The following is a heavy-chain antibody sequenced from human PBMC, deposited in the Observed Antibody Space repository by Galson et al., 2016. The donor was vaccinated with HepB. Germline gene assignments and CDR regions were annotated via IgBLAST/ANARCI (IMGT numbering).Heavy chain of an antibody. V-gene: IGHV1-69*13. D-gene: IGHD3-9*01. CDR3: SRSYNVILTAYKD. J-gene: IGHJ4*02. Sequence: SVKVSCKASGGTFIRSAFNWVRQAPGQGLEWMGAIIPIFGTANYAQRFQGRVTINADDSATTVYMELSSLRSEDTAVYYCSRSYNVILTAYKDWGQGTLVIVSS. CDR2: IIPIFGTA. CDR1: GGTFIRSA.